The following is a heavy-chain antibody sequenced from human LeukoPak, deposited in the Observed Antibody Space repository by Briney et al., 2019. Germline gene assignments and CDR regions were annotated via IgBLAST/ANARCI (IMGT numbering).Heavy chain of an antibody. CDR3: ARGVPAAISGDYYYYMDV. CDR1: GYTFSNYG. V-gene: IGHV1-18*01. CDR2: ISAYNGNT. D-gene: IGHD2-2*02. J-gene: IGHJ6*03. Sequence: ASVKVSCKASGYTFSNYGISWVRQAPGQGLEWMGWISAYNGNTNSAQKLQGRVTMTTDTSTSAAYMELRSLRSDDTAVYYCARGVPAAISGDYYYYMDVWGKGTTVTVSS.